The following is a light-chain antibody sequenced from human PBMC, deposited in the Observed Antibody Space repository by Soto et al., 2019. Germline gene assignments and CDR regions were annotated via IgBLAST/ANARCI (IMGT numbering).Light chain of an antibody. Sequence: DIQMTQSPSTLSASVGDRVTITCRASQSISSWLAWYQQKPGKAPKLLIYDASSLKSGVPSRFSGSGSGTEFTLTISSLQPDDFATYYCQQYNGYPVTFGQGTKVEIK. V-gene: IGKV1-5*01. CDR2: DAS. CDR1: QSISSW. CDR3: QQYNGYPVT. J-gene: IGKJ1*01.